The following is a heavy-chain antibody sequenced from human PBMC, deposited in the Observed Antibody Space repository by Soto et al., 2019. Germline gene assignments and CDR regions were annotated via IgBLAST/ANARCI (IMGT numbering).Heavy chain of an antibody. J-gene: IGHJ3*02. CDR3: ARKNGVLDAFDI. Sequence: SETLSLTCTVSGGPITNYWSWIRQHPGKGLEWIGYIYYSGSTYYNPSLKSRVTMSVDTSKNQFSLKLSSVTAVDTAVYYCARKNGVLDAFDIWGQGTMVTVSS. CDR1: GGPITNY. D-gene: IGHD4-17*01. CDR2: IYYSGST. V-gene: IGHV4-59*04.